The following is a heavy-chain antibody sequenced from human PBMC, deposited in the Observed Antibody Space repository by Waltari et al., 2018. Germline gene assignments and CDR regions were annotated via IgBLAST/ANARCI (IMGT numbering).Heavy chain of an antibody. D-gene: IGHD1-26*01. CDR1: GSISSTTYY. Sequence: QLQLQESGPGLVKPSETLSLTCTVSGSISSTTYYWGWIRQPPGKGLEWIGSMSSSGPTYYNPSLKSRVTISVDTSKNQFSLRRSSVTAADTAVYYCARRSRGSGSYAFGAFDIWGQGTMVIVSS. CDR3: ARRSRGSGSYAFGAFDI. J-gene: IGHJ3*02. CDR2: MSSSGPT. V-gene: IGHV4-39*01.